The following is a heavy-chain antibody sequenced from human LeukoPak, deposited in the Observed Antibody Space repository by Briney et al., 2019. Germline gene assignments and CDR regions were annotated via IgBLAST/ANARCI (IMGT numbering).Heavy chain of an antibody. J-gene: IGHJ4*02. Sequence: GASVKVSCKASGGTFSSYAISWVRQATGQGLEWMGWMNPGSGDTAYAQKFQGRVTMTRDTSMSTAYMELNSLGSEDTAIYYCARGLGDYNTDWFPVSGYWGQGTPVTVSS. D-gene: IGHD3-9*01. CDR1: GGTFSSYA. CDR3: ARGLGDYNTDWFPVSGY. CDR2: MNPGSGDT. V-gene: IGHV1-8*02.